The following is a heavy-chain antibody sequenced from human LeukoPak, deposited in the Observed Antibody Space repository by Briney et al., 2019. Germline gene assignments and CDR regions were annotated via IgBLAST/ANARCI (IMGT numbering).Heavy chain of an antibody. Sequence: SETLSLTCTVSGVSISSSTYYWAWIRQPPGKGLEWIASISNSGNIYFNPSLKSRVTISVDTSENHVSLRLSSVTAADTAVYYCPRPSMDYCDYEAYFAYWGQGTLVTVSS. CDR3: PRPSMDYCDYEAYFAY. D-gene: IGHD4-17*01. CDR1: GVSISSSTYY. CDR2: ISNSGNI. J-gene: IGHJ4*02. V-gene: IGHV4-39*02.